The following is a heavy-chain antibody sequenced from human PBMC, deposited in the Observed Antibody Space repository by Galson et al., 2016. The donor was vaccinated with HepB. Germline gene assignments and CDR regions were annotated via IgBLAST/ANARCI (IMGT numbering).Heavy chain of an antibody. CDR2: ISSGSSYI. D-gene: IGHD6-13*01. CDR3: ARLLTSSSWYGWFDP. J-gene: IGHJ5*02. CDR1: GFTFSSYY. Sequence: SLRLSCAASGFTFSSYYMNWVRQAPGKGLEWVSSISSGSSYIYYADSVKGRFTISRDNAKKSLYLQMNSLRAEDTALYYCARLLTSSSWYGWFDPWGQGTLVTVSS. V-gene: IGHV3-21*01.